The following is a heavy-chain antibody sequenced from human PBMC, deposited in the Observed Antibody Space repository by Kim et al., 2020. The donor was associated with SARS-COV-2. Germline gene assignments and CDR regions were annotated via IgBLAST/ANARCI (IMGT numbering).Heavy chain of an antibody. Sequence: PSRKSRVTISVDTSKNQFSLKLSSVTAADTAVYYCARGEGYSGYDYVMDYWGQGTLVTVSS. CDR3: ARGEGYSGYDYVMDY. D-gene: IGHD5-12*01. J-gene: IGHJ4*02. V-gene: IGHV4-59*09.